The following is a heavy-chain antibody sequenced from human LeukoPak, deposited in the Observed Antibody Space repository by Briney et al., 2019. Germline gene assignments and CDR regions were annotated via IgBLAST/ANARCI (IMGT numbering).Heavy chain of an antibody. J-gene: IGHJ1*01. V-gene: IGHV4-34*01. Sequence: SETLSLTCAVYGGSFSGYYWSWIRQPPGKGLEWIGEINHSGSTNYNPSLKSRVTISIDTSKNQFSLKLSSVTAADTAVYYCARGRGDSSGYYYFQHWGQGTLVTVSS. CDR2: INHSGST. CDR3: ARGRGDSSGYYYFQH. CDR1: GGSFSGYY. D-gene: IGHD3-22*01.